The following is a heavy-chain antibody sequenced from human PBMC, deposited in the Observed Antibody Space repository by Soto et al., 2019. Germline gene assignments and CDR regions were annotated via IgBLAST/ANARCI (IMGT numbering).Heavy chain of an antibody. CDR2: IYYSGST. CDR3: ARGQYYYDSSGFDY. CDR1: GGSISSGDYY. J-gene: IGHJ4*02. D-gene: IGHD3-22*01. V-gene: IGHV4-30-4*01. Sequence: QVQLQESGPGLVKPSQTLSLTCTVSGGSISSGDYYWSWIRQPPGKGLEWIAYIYYSGSTYYNPSLKSRVTISLDSSKNQFSLKLSSVTAADTAVYYCARGQYYYDSSGFDYWGQGTLVTVSS.